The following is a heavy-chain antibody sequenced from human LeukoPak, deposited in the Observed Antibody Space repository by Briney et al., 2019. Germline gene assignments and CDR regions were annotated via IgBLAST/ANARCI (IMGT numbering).Heavy chain of an antibody. CDR1: GYTFTSYD. CDR2: MNPNSGNT. CDR3: ARAVLDGGKRGAYYFDY. Sequence: GASVKVSCKASGYTFTSYDINWVRQATGQGLEWMGWMNPNSGNTGYAQKLQGRVTMTRNTSISTAYMELSSLRSEDTAVYYCARAVLDGGKRGAYYFDYWGQGTLVTVSS. J-gene: IGHJ4*02. V-gene: IGHV1-8*01. D-gene: IGHD4-23*01.